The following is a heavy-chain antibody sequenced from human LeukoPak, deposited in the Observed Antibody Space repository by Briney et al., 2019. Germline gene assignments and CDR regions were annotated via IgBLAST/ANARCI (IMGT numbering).Heavy chain of an antibody. J-gene: IGHJ3*02. CDR1: GFTFTMFG. D-gene: IGHD3-3*01. CDR3: ARTYDFGRGPPGDAFDN. V-gene: IGHV3-48*01. CDR2: IDGHSGII. Sequence: GGSLRLSCAASGFTFTMFGMNWVRQAPGKGLEWVSYIDGHSGIIYYADSMQGRFTISRDNAKDSVFLQMNGLRVDDTAVYYCARTYDFGRGPPGDAFDNWGQGTLVTVPS.